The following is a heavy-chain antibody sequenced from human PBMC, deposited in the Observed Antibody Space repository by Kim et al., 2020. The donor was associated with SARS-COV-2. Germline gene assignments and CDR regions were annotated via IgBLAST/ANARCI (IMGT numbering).Heavy chain of an antibody. J-gene: IGHJ1*01. V-gene: IGHV4-39*01. D-gene: IGHD6-13*01. CDR2: IYYSGST. Sequence: SETLSLTCTVSGGSISSSSYYWGWIRQPPGKGLEWIGSIYYSGSTYYNPSLKSRVTISVDTSKNQFSLKLSSVTAADTAVYYCASGIAAAGAAEYFQHWGQGTLVTVSS. CDR3: ASGIAAAGAAEYFQH. CDR1: GGSISSSSYY.